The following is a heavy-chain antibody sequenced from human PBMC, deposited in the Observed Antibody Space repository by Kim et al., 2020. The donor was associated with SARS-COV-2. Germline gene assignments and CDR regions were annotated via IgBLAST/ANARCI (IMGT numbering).Heavy chain of an antibody. V-gene: IGHV3-48*03. CDR3: ARSLYCSRASCFFGMDV. J-gene: IGHJ6*02. D-gene: IGHD2-2*01. Sequence: SVKGRFTISRDNAKSSLSLQMNGLRAEDTAVYYCARSLYCSRASCFFGMDVWGQGTTVTVSS.